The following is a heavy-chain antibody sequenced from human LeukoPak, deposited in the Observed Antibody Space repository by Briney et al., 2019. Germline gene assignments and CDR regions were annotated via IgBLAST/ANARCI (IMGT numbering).Heavy chain of an antibody. V-gene: IGHV4-4*09. CDR1: GGSISGYY. D-gene: IGHD1-26*01. Sequence: SEALSLTCTVSGGSISGYYWTWIRQPPGQGLEWIAYIHSNGYTNYNPSLKSRVTISIDTSKNQFSLKVTSVTAADTAMYYCTKREGSMSGSYDYFDPWGQGTLVTVS. CDR3: TKREGSMSGSYDYFDP. J-gene: IGHJ5*02. CDR2: IHSNGYT.